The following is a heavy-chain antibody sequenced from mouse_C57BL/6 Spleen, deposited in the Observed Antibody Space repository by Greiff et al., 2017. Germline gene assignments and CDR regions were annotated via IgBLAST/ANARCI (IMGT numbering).Heavy chain of an antibody. J-gene: IGHJ4*01. V-gene: IGHV14-4*01. D-gene: IGHD1-1*01. CDR2: IDPENGDT. Sequence: EVQRVESGAELVRPGASVKLSCTASGFNIKDEYMHWVKQRPEQGLEWIGWIDPENGDTEYASKFQGKATITADTSSNTAYLQLSSLTSEDTAVYYCTTIPHYYGSSFYAMDYWGQGTSVTVSS. CDR1: GFNIKDEY. CDR3: TTIPHYYGSSFYAMDY.